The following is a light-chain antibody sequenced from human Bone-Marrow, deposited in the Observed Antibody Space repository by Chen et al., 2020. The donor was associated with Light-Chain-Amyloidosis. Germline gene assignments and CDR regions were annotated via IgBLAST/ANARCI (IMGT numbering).Light chain of an antibody. V-gene: IGKV1-NL1*01. Sequence: DIQMTQFPPSLSASVGDRVTITCRASQRVSHAVAWYQQKPGKGPTLRLYATARLGSGVPSRFSGSGAGTEYTLTINGLQPEDSATYFCQQYYNIPPWTFGQGTKVQIK. CDR3: QQYYNIPPWT. CDR2: ATA. CDR1: QRVSHA. J-gene: IGKJ1*01.